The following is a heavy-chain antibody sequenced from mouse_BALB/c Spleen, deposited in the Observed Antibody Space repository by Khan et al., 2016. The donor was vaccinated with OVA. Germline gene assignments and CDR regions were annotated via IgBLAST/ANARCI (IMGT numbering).Heavy chain of an antibody. Sequence: QVQLQQSGAELAKPGASVKMSCKASGYTFTSFWMHWVKQRPGQGLEWIGYINPSTDYTEYNQRFKDKATLTADKSSSTAYMRLTRRNTDDPAVYFCVTHGSTSAWFTYWGQGTLFTVSA. CDR3: VTHGSTSAWFTY. D-gene: IGHD1-1*01. CDR2: INPSTDYT. V-gene: IGHV1-7*01. J-gene: IGHJ3*01. CDR1: GYTFTSFW.